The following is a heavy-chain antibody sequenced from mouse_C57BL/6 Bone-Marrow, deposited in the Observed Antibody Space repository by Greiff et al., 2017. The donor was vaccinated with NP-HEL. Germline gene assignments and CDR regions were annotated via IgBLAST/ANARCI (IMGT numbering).Heavy chain of an antibody. CDR3: ERRVPLLGYWYFEG. J-gene: IGHJ1*03. V-gene: IGHV5-12*01. CDR2: ISDGGGST. Sequence: EVKLVESGGGLVQPGGSLKLSCAASGFTFSNYYMYWVRQTPEKRLEWVAYISDGGGSTYYPDTVKGRFTISRDKAKNTLYLQLSRLKTEDTAMYYGERRVPLLGYWYFEGWGTGTTVTVSS. CDR1: GFTFSNYY. D-gene: IGHD2-10*01.